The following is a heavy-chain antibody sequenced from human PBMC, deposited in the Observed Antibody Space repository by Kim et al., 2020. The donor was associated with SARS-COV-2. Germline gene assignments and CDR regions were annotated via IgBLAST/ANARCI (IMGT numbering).Heavy chain of an antibody. Sequence: GGSLRLSCAASGFTFSRYALHWVRQAPGKGLEWVAVISYDGSNEYYVDSVKGRFTISRDISKDTLYLQMNSLRAEDTAVYYCGRAPRMAVTGTPLGYWGQGILVTVSS. J-gene: IGHJ4*02. V-gene: IGHV3-30*04. CDR2: ISYDGSNE. CDR3: GRAPRMAVTGTPLGY. CDR1: GFTFSRYA. D-gene: IGHD6-19*01.